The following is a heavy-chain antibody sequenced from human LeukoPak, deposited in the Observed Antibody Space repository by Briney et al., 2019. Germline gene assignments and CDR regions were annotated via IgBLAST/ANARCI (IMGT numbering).Heavy chain of an antibody. CDR3: ARAAIAAARIYYYMDV. D-gene: IGHD6-13*01. J-gene: IGHJ6*03. V-gene: IGHV3-21*01. CDR1: GFTFSSYS. CDR2: ISTSSSYI. Sequence: SGGSLRLSCAASGFTFSSYSMNWVRQVPGKGLEWVSFISTSSSYIHNADSVKGRFTISRDNAENSLYLQMNSLRAEDTAVYYCARAAIAAARIYYYMDVWGKGTTVTVSS.